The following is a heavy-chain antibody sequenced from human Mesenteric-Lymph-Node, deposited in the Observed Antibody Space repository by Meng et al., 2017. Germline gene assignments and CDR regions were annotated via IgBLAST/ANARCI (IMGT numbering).Heavy chain of an antibody. V-gene: IGHV2-70*04. CDR2: IDWDDDK. CDR3: ARLGGYSYVFDY. Sequence: SGPTLVTPTQTLSLTCTFSVFSLSTSAVRVSWIRQPPGKALEWPARIDWDDDKFYSTSLKTRLTISKDTSKNQVVLTMTNMYPVDTATYYCARLGGYSYVFDYWGQGTLVTVSS. CDR1: VFSLSTSAVR. J-gene: IGHJ4*02. D-gene: IGHD5-18*01.